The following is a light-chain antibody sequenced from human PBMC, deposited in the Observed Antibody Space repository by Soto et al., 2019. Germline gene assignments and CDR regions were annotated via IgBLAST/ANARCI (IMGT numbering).Light chain of an antibody. V-gene: IGKV1-5*01. CDR1: QSISVS. CDR3: QQYDKYST. CDR2: DAS. Sequence: IQMTQSPSTLSASVGDTVTITCRASQSISVSLAWYQQKPGKAPNLLIYDASTLQGGVPSRFSGSGSGTEFTLTVTSLQPEDFATYFCQQYDKYSTFGQGTKVEIK. J-gene: IGKJ1*01.